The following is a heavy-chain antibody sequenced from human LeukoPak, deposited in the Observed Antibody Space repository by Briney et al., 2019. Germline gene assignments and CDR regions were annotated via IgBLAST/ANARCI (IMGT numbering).Heavy chain of an antibody. CDR3: ARGYDFWSGYPAFDI. Sequence: ASVKVSCKASGYTFTSYGISWVRQAPGQGLEWMGWISAYNGNTNYAQRLQGRVTMTTGTSTSTAYMELRSLRSDDTAVYYCARGYDFWSGYPAFDIWGQGTMVTVSS. CDR1: GYTFTSYG. CDR2: ISAYNGNT. V-gene: IGHV1-18*01. D-gene: IGHD3-3*01. J-gene: IGHJ3*02.